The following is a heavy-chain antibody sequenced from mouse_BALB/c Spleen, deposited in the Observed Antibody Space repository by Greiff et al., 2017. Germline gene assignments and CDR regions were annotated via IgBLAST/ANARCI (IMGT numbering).Heavy chain of an antibody. V-gene: IGHV5-17*02. CDR1: GFTFSSFG. D-gene: IGHD1-2*01. J-gene: IGHJ2*01. CDR3: ARPATGGFYFDY. CDR2: ISSGSSTI. Sequence: EVHLVESGGGLVQPGGSRKLSCAASGFTFSSFGMHWVRQAPEKGLEWVAYISSGSSTIYYADTVKGRFTISRDNPKNTLFLQMTSLRSEDTAMYYCARPATGGFYFDYWGQGTTLTVSS.